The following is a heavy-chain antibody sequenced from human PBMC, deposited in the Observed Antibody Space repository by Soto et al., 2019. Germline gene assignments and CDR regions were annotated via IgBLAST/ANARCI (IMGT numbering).Heavy chain of an antibody. CDR3: ARTSRFDC. CDR1: GGSISSYY. D-gene: IGHD6-6*01. CDR2: INHSGST. V-gene: IGHV4-34*01. J-gene: IGHJ4*02. Sequence: SETLSLTCTVSGGSISSYYWSWIRQPPGKGLEWIGEINHSGSTNYNPSLKSRVTMSVDTSKNQFSLKLSFVTAADTAVYYCARTSRFDCWGQGTLVTVSS.